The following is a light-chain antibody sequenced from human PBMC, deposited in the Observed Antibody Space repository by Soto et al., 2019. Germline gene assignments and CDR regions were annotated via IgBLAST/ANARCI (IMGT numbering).Light chain of an antibody. J-gene: IGKJ4*01. CDR2: DAY. CDR3: QHYKTWPLA. V-gene: IGKV3-15*01. CDR1: QGVGST. Sequence: EILVTQCPSNLPVSPGERVTLSCRASQGVGSTLAWYRQQPGQAPRLLIYDAYIRASGVPARFSGSGSGTEFTLTISGLQSEDFAVYFCQHYKTWPLAFGGGTKVDIK.